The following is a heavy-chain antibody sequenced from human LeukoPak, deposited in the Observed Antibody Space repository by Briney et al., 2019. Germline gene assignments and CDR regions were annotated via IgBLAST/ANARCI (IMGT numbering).Heavy chain of an antibody. J-gene: IGHJ5*02. CDR3: ARASGYSYH. CDR1: GYSISSGYY. D-gene: IGHD5-18*01. Sequence: SETLSLTCTVSGYSISSGYYWGWIRQPPGKGLEWIASIYHSGSTYYNPSLKSRVTISVDTSKNQFYLKLSSVTAADTAVYYCARASGYSYHWGQGTLVTVSS. V-gene: IGHV4-38-2*02. CDR2: IYHSGST.